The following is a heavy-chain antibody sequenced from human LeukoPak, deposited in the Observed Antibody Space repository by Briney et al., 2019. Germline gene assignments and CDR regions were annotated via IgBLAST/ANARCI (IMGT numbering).Heavy chain of an antibody. V-gene: IGHV4-59*01. CDR2: IYYSGST. Sequence: PSETLSLTCTVSGGSISSYYWSWIRQPPGKGLEWVGYIYYSGSTNYNPSLKSRVTISVDTSKNQFSLKLSSVTAADTAVYYCARAQGAVDYWGQGTLVTVSS. CDR1: GGSISSYY. J-gene: IGHJ4*02. CDR3: ARAQGAVDY.